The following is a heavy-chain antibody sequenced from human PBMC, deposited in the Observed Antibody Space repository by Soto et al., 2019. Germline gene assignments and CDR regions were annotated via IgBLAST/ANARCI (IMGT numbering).Heavy chain of an antibody. D-gene: IGHD3-9*01. CDR3: ARVDHRGYFAILTDY. V-gene: IGHV4-31*03. CDR2: IYDSVNT. J-gene: IGHJ4*02. Sequence: PSETLSLTCTVSGDSLSSGGHYWSWIRQHPGKGLEWIGHIYDSVNTYYSPSLRSRVTISADMSKNQFSLNLRSVTAADTAVNYCARVDHRGYFAILTDYWGQGTLVTVSS. CDR1: GDSLSSGGHY.